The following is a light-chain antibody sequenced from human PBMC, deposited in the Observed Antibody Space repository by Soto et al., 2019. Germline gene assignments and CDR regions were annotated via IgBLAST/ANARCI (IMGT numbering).Light chain of an antibody. J-gene: IGKJ4*01. V-gene: IGKV3-20*01. CDR1: QSVSSN. Sequence: EIVWTQSPDTLSVSPGERATLSCRASQSVSSNLAWYKQKPGQAPSLLIYGASTRATGIPARFSGIASGTDLTFTIRRLEPEDFAVDYCHQYGGSLTFGGWTKVDIK. CDR2: GAS. CDR3: HQYGGSLT.